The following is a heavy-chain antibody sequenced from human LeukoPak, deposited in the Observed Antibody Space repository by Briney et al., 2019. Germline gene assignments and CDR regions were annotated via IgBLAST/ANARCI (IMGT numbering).Heavy chain of an antibody. J-gene: IGHJ4*02. V-gene: IGHV3-53*01. CDR1: GFTVSSNY. Sequence: GGSLRLSCAASGFTVSSNYMSWVRQAPGKGLEWVSVIYSGGSTYYADSVKGRFTISRDNSKNTLYLQMNSLRAEDTAVYYCARVYWAPIAAAGTYYFDYWGQGTLVTVSS. CDR2: IYSGGST. CDR3: ARVYWAPIAAAGTYYFDY. D-gene: IGHD6-13*01.